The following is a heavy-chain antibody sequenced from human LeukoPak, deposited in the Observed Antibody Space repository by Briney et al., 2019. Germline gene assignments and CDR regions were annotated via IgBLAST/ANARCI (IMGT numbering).Heavy chain of an antibody. Sequence: SETLSLTCAVSGGSISSSNWWSWVRQPPGKGLEWIGEIYHSGSTNYNPSLKSRVTISVDKSKNQFSLKLTSVTAADTAVYYCARALNPLPGTYYFDYWGQGTLVTVSS. J-gene: IGHJ4*02. D-gene: IGHD2-15*01. CDR3: ARALNPLPGTYYFDY. V-gene: IGHV4-4*02. CDR2: IYHSGST. CDR1: GGSISSSNW.